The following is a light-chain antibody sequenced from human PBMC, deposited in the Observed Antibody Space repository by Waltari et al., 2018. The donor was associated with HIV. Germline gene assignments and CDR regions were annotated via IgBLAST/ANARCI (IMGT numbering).Light chain of an antibody. Sequence: QSALTQPASVSGSPGQAITISCTGTSSDVGGHSYVSWYQQHPGKVPRLLSDEVRKRPSGVARRFAGSKSGNTASLTISGLQAEDEADYYCCSYTTTNNFVLFGGGTKLTVL. J-gene: IGLJ2*01. CDR3: CSYTTTNNFVL. CDR1: SSDVGGHSY. CDR2: EVR. V-gene: IGLV2-14*01.